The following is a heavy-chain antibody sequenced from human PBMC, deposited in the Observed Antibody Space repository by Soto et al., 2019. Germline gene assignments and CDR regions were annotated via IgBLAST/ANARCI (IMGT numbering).Heavy chain of an antibody. V-gene: IGHV3-23*01. Sequence: EMQVLESGGGMVQPGGSLRLSCEASGLNFTKHPMIWVRQGPGKGLEWVAAISGRTGDTAYADSVRGRFTLSRDSSTYTMFLQMNSLRSEDTAVYYCAKARDYVWGTFVLDHWGQGVLVTVSS. CDR1: GLNFTKHP. J-gene: IGHJ4*02. CDR3: AKARDYVWGTFVLDH. D-gene: IGHD3-16*01. CDR2: ISGRTGDT.